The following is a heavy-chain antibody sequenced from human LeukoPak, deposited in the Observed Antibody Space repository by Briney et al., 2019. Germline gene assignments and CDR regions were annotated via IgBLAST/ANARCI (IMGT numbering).Heavy chain of an antibody. D-gene: IGHD6-13*01. CDR2: IIPILGIA. V-gene: IGHV1-69*04. CDR3: ARDERIAAAEY. Sequence: AVKVSCKASGGTFSSYAISWVRQAPGQGLEWMGRIIPILGIANYAQKFQGRVTITADKSTSTAYMELSSLRSEDTAVYYCARDERIAAAEYWGQGTLVTVSS. CDR1: GGTFSSYA. J-gene: IGHJ4*02.